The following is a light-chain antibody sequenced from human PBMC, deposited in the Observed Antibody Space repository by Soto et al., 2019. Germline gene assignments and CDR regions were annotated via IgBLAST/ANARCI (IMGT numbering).Light chain of an antibody. CDR3: QLSYMAWT. J-gene: IGKJ1*01. CDR2: AAS. CDR1: QFVRKY. V-gene: IGKV1-39*01. Sequence: DIQMTQSPSSLSASVGARVTITCRASQFVRKYLDWYQQNPGKAPNLLIYAASSLQSGIPSRFSGCGSGTDVTLTRSSLQPEDFATYYCQLSYMAWTFGQGSKVEIK.